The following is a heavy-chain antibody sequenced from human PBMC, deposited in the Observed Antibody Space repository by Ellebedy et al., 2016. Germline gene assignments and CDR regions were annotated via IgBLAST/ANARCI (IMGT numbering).Heavy chain of an antibody. CDR2: IIPIFGTA. CDR1: GGTFSSYA. CDR3: ARGRGGYDRYYYYYGMDV. Sequence: SVKVSCXASGGTFSSYAISWVRQAPGQGLEWMGGIIPIFGTANYAQKFQGRVTITADESTSTAYMELSSLRSEDTAVYYCARGRGGYDRYYYYYGMDVWGQGTTVTVSS. J-gene: IGHJ6*02. V-gene: IGHV1-69*13. D-gene: IGHD5-12*01.